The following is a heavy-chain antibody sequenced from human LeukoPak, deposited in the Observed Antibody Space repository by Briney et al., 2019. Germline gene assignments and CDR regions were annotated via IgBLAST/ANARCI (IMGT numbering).Heavy chain of an antibody. CDR1: GGSFSGYY. J-gene: IGHJ5*02. Sequence: SETLSLTCAVYGGSFSGYYWSWIRQPPGKGLEWIGEINHSGSTNYNPSLKSRVNISVDTSKNQFSLKLSSVTAADTAVYYCAREDGSGSYLGWFDPWGQGTLVTVSS. CDR3: AREDGSGSYLGWFDP. D-gene: IGHD3-10*01. V-gene: IGHV4-34*01. CDR2: INHSGST.